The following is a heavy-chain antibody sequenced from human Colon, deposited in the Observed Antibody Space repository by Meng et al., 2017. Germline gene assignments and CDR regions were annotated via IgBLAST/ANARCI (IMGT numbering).Heavy chain of an antibody. CDR3: ARGGPYPDSSGFHWYFDL. D-gene: IGHD3-22*01. CDR2: VNTHTGNP. J-gene: IGHJ2*01. Sequence: VQLWQYGSELKRPGSSVKVSCKASGYAFINYATNWVREAHGQGIGLMGCVNTHTGNPTYCQGFTGRFVLTSDTSVRKANLQIISLKAEATAVYYCARGGPYPDSSGFHWYFDLWGRGTLVTVSS. CDR1: GYAFINYA. V-gene: IGHV7-4-1*02.